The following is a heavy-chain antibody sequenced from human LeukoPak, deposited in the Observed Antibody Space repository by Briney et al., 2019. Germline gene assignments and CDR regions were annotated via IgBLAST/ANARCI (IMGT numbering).Heavy chain of an antibody. D-gene: IGHD3-9*01. V-gene: IGHV3-23*01. J-gene: IGHJ4*02. CDR2: ISDSGAGT. CDR1: GLTFSSYA. Sequence: GGSLRLSCAASGLTFSSYAMNWVRQAPGKGLQWVSAISDSGAGTYYADSVKGRFTISRDNSKNTLYLQMNSLSAEDTAVYYCAKGFDPDGYWGQGTLVTVSS. CDR3: AKGFDPDGY.